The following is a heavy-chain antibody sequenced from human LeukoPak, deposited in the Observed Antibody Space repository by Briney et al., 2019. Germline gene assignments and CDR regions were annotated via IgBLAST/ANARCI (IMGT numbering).Heavy chain of an antibody. J-gene: IGHJ5*02. Sequence: GGSLRLSCAASGFTFSSHGMHWVRQAPGKGLEWVAFIRHDASNKFYADSVKGRFTISRDNSKNTLYLQMNSLRAEDTAVYYCAKDWEDAIDPWGQGTLVTVSS. CDR2: IRHDASNK. CDR1: GFTFSSHG. D-gene: IGHD1-26*01. V-gene: IGHV3-30*02. CDR3: AKDWEDAIDP.